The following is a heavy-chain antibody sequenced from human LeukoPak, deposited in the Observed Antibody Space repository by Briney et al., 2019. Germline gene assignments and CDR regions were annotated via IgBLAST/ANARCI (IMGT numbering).Heavy chain of an antibody. CDR1: GYTFTGYY. V-gene: IGHV1-2*02. J-gene: IGHJ4*02. CDR3: AREAQGITIFGVTNYYYFDY. D-gene: IGHD3-3*01. Sequence: ASVKVSCKASGYTFTGYYMHWVRQAPGQGLEWMGWINPNSGGTNYAQKLQGRVTMTTDTSTSTAYMELRSLRSDDTAVYYCAREAQGITIFGVTNYYYFDYWGQGTLVTVSS. CDR2: INPNSGGT.